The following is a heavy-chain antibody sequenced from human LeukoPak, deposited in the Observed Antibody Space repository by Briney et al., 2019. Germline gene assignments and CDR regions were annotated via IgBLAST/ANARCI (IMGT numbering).Heavy chain of an antibody. CDR1: GFTVGSNY. CDR3: ARASGGYYDSSGSFDY. V-gene: IGHV3-53*01. CDR2: IHSGDST. J-gene: IGHJ4*02. D-gene: IGHD3-22*01. Sequence: GGSLRLSCAASGFTVGSNYMSWVRQAPGKGLEWVSGIHSGDSTYYADSVKGQITISRDNSKNMLYLQMNSLRAEDTAVYHCARASGGYYDSSGSFDYWGQGTLVTVSS.